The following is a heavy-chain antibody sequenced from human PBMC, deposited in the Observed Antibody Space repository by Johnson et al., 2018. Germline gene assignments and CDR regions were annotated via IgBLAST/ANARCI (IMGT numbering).Heavy chain of an antibody. CDR2: IRSRVYGGTT. CDR3: TRIADTPMAQVYYYYLDV. V-gene: IGHV3-49*03. J-gene: IGHJ6*03. Sequence: VQLVESGGGLVQPGGSLRVSCTASGFTFGENPMSWFRQAPGKGLELVGFIRSRVYGGTTEYAASVKGRFTISRDDSKRIVFLQMSSLKTEDTAVDYFTRIADTPMAQVYYYYLDVWGQGTTVTVSS. CDR1: GFTFGENP. D-gene: IGHD5-18*01.